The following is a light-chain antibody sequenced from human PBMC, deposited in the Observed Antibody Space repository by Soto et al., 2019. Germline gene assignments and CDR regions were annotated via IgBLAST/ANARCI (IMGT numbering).Light chain of an antibody. CDR1: SSDLGAYDY. CDR2: DVS. J-gene: IGLJ3*02. V-gene: IGLV2-14*03. Sequence: QSALTQPASVSGSPGQSITISCTGTSSDLGAYDYVSWYQHHPGKAPKLMIFDVSNRPSGISSRFSGSKSGNTASLTISGLQAEDEADYSCSSYTIRSTSGVFGGGTKLTVL. CDR3: SSYTIRSTSGV.